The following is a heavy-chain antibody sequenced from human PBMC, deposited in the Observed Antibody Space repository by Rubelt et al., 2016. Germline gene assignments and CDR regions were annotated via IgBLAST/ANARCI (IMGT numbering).Heavy chain of an antibody. D-gene: IGHD6-13*01. CDR3: AGGLARAAAAPRRLWFDP. Sequence: QVQLQQWGAGLLKPSETLSLTCAVYGGSFSGYYWSWIRQPPGKGLEWIGELNHSGSTNYKPALKSRVTISGDTSKNHFSLKLSSVTAADTAVYYCAGGLARAAAAPRRLWFDPWGQGTLVTVSS. CDR1: GGSFSGYY. V-gene: IGHV4-34*01. J-gene: IGHJ5*02. CDR2: LNHSGST.